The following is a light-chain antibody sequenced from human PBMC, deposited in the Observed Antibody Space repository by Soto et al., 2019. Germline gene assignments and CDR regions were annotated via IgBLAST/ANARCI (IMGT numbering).Light chain of an antibody. CDR2: AAS. CDR3: QQSFSTPPT. Sequence: DIQMTQSPSSLSASVGDRVTITCRASQSIGTYLNWYLQKPGKAPQLLIHAASSLQTGVPSRFSGSGSGTEFTLTISSLQPEAFASFYCQQSFSTPPTFGQGTKLAIK. J-gene: IGKJ2*01. CDR1: QSIGTY. V-gene: IGKV1-39*01.